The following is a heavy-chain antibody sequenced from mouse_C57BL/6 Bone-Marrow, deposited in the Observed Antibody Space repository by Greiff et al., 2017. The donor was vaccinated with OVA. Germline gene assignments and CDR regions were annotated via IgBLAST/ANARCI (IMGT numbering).Heavy chain of an antibody. J-gene: IGHJ4*01. CDR3: TGITTVVARDAMDY. Sequence: EVMLVESGGGLVQPGGSMKLSCVASGFTFRNYWMNWVRQSPEKGLEWVAQIRLKSDNYATHYAESVKGRFTISRDDSKSSVYLQMNNLRAEDTGIYYCTGITTVVARDAMDYWGQGTSVTVSS. D-gene: IGHD1-1*01. CDR2: IRLKSDNYAT. CDR1: GFTFRNYW. V-gene: IGHV6-3*01.